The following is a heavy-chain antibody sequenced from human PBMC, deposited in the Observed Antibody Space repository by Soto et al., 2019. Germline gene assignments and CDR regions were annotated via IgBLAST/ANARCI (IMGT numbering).Heavy chain of an antibody. CDR2: ISHSARI. V-gene: IGHV4-59*01. J-gene: IGHJ4*02. CDR3: ARTQGSGVSDY. D-gene: IGHD3-3*01. CDR1: GDSITHNY. Sequence: QVQLQESDPGLVKPSETLSLACSVSGDSITHNYWSWIRQPPGKGLEWIAYISHSARINYNPSLKSRVSISLDTSKNQFSLRVNSLTPADTAVYYCARTQGSGVSDYWGQGTLVTVSS.